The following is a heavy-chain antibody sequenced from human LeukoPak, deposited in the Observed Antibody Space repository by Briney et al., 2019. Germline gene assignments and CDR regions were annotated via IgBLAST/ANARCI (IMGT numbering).Heavy chain of an antibody. J-gene: IGHJ5*02. CDR1: GYTFTSYD. Sequence: ASVKVSCKASGYTFTSYDINWVRQATGQGLEWMGWMNPNSGNTGYAWKFQGRVTMTRNTSISTAYMELSSLRSEDTAVYYCARSSPELLLPWGQGTLVTVSS. CDR2: MNPNSGNT. V-gene: IGHV1-8*01. D-gene: IGHD1-26*01. CDR3: ARSSPELLLP.